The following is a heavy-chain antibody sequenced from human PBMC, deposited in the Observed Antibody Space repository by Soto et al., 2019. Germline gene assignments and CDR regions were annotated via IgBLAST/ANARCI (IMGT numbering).Heavy chain of an antibody. CDR3: ARESGDIVVVPGTTEDYGMDV. CDR1: GNTFSSYT. Sequence: QVQLVQSGAEVKKPGASVKVSCKASGNTFSSYTLHWVRQAPGQSLEWMGWINAGNGNTKYLQRFQGRVTMSRDTSASTAYMELSGLRSEDTAVYYCARESGDIVVVPGTTEDYGMDVWGQGPTVTVPS. CDR2: INAGNGNT. D-gene: IGHD2-2*01. V-gene: IGHV1-3*01. J-gene: IGHJ6*02.